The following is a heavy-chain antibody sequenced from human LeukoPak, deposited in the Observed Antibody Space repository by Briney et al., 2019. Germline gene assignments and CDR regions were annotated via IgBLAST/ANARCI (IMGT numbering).Heavy chain of an antibody. CDR3: ARLPYDFWEGYYFDY. J-gene: IGHJ4*02. V-gene: IGHV4-59*08. CDR1: GGSISNYY. Sequence: PSETLSPTCTVSGGSISNYYWSWIRQPPGKGLEWIGYVYYSGSTNYNPSLKSRVTISVDTSKNHFSLKLNSVTAADTAVYYCARLPYDFWEGYYFDYWGQGTLDTVSS. CDR2: VYYSGST. D-gene: IGHD3-3*01.